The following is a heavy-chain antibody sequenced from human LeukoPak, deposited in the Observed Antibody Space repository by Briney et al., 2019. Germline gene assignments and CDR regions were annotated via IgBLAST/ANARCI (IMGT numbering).Heavy chain of an antibody. CDR2: MSSDGSKK. D-gene: IGHD4-17*01. V-gene: IGHV3-30-3*02. Sequence: GGSLRLSCAASGFTFGSYAMHWVRQAPGKGLEWVAVMSSDGSKKYYADSVKGRFTISRDNSKNTLYLQMNSLRAEDTAVYYCAKKFTGTTVISGDYFDYWGQGTLVTVSS. CDR1: GFTFGSYA. J-gene: IGHJ4*02. CDR3: AKKFTGTTVISGDYFDY.